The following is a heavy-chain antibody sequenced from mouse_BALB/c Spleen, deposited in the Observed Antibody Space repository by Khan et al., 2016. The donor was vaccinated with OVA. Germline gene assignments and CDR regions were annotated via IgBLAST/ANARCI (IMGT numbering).Heavy chain of an antibody. CDR3: AREEALYYFDY. D-gene: IGHD3-2*02. Sequence: QVQLQQSGAELVRPGASVKLSCKTSGYIFTSYWIHWVKQRSGQGLEWIARIYPGTDNTYYNEKLKDKATLTADKSSSTAYLQLSSLNAEDSAVYFCAREEALYYFDYWGQGTTLTVSS. J-gene: IGHJ2*01. V-gene: IGHV1S132*01. CDR1: GYIFTSYW. CDR2: IYPGTDNT.